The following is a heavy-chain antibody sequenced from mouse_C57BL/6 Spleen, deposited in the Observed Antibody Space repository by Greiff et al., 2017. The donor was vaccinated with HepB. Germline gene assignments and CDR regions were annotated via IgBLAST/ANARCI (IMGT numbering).Heavy chain of an antibody. D-gene: IGHD1-1*01. CDR2: IYPRSGNT. Sequence: QVHVKQSGAELARPGASVKLSCKASGYTFTSYGISWVKQRTGQGLEWIGEIYPRSGNTYYNEKFKGKATLTADKSSSTAYMELRSLTSEDSAVYFCAREGYYGSSYDAMDYWGQGTSVTVSS. J-gene: IGHJ4*01. CDR3: AREGYYGSSYDAMDY. CDR1: GYTFTSYG. V-gene: IGHV1-81*01.